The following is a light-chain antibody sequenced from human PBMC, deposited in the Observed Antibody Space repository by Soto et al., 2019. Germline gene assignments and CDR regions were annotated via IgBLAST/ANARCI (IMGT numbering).Light chain of an antibody. J-gene: IGKJ1*01. CDR2: DAS. V-gene: IGKV1-13*02. CDR1: QGISSA. Sequence: AIQLTQSPSSLSASVGDRVTITCRASQGISSALAWYQQKPGKALKLLIYDASSLESGVPSRFSGSGSGTDFTLTISSLQPEDFATYYCQQFNSYPQSFGQGTKVEIK. CDR3: QQFNSYPQS.